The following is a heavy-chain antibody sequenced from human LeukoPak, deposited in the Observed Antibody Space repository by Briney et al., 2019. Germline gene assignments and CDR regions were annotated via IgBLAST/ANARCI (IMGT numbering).Heavy chain of an antibody. CDR2: IYHSGST. D-gene: IGHD6-13*01. CDR3: ARVVPSPPGIAAAGPYDY. Sequence: SGTLSLTCAVSGGSISSSNWWSWVRQPPGKGLEWIGEIYHSGSTNYNPSLKSRVTISVDKSKNQFSLKLSSVTAADTAVYYCARVVPSPPGIAAAGPYDYWGQGTLVTVSS. CDR1: GGSISSSNW. V-gene: IGHV4-4*02. J-gene: IGHJ4*02.